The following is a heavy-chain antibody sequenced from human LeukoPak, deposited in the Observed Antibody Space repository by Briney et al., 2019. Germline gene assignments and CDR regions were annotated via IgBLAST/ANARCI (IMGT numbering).Heavy chain of an antibody. J-gene: IGHJ5*02. D-gene: IGHD1-7*01. Sequence: GGSLRLSCAASGFTFDDYGMSWVRQAPGKGLEWVSGINWNGRSTGYADSVKGRFTISRDNARKSLYLQMNSLRAEDTAVYYCARDSENVSGTTSWFDPWGQGTLVTVSS. CDR2: INWNGRST. CDR3: ARDSENVSGTTSWFDP. V-gene: IGHV3-20*04. CDR1: GFTFDDYG.